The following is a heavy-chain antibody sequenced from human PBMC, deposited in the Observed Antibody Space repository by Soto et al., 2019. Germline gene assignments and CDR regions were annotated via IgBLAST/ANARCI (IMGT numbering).Heavy chain of an antibody. J-gene: IGHJ3*02. Sequence: GSLRLSCAASGFTFSSYAMSWVRQAPGKGLEWVSAISGSGGSTYYADSVKGRFTISRDNSKNTLYLQMNGLRAEDTAVYYCAKVVVVAATPLGAFDIWRQGTMVT. D-gene: IGHD2-15*01. CDR2: ISGSGGST. CDR3: AKVVVVAATPLGAFDI. CDR1: GFTFSSYA. V-gene: IGHV3-23*01.